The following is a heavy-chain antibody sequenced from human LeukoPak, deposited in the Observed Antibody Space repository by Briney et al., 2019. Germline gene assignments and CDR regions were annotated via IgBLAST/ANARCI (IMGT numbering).Heavy chain of an antibody. D-gene: IGHD3-9*01. J-gene: IGHJ6*02. CDR3: ARILDYDILTGSHGMDV. CDR2: ISAYNGNT. CDR1: GYTFTSYG. V-gene: IGHV1-18*01. Sequence: ASVKVSCKASGYTFTSYGISWVRQAPGQGLEWMGWISAYNGNTNYAQKLQGRVTMTTDTSTSTAYMELRSLRSDDTAVYYCARILDYDILTGSHGMDVWGQGTTVTVSS.